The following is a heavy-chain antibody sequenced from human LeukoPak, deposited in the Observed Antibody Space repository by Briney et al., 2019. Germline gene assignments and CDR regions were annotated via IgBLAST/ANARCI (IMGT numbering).Heavy chain of an antibody. CDR2: IYYSGST. D-gene: IGHD3-3*01. CDR1: GGSISSSSYY. V-gene: IGHV4-39*01. Sequence: SETLSLTCTVSGGSISSSSYYWGWIRQPPGKGLEWIGSIYYSGSTYYNPSLKSRVTISVDTSKNQFSLKLSSVTAADTAVYYCARQATRYDFWSGYPPPRWFDPWGQGTLVTVSS. CDR3: ARQATRYDFWSGYPPPRWFDP. J-gene: IGHJ5*02.